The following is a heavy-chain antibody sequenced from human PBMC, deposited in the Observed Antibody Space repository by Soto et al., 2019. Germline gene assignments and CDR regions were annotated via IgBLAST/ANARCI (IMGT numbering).Heavy chain of an antibody. CDR3: ASRPRDGGHSA. CDR1: GGSITSDGYS. J-gene: IGHJ5*02. Sequence: QFQLQESGSGLVKPSQTLSLTCAVSGGSITSDGYSWSWIRQPPGKGLEWIGYIYHSGETYYNPSLKSRVTISGDMSKNQFSLKLTSVTAADTAVYYCASRPRDGGHSAWGQGTLVTVSS. V-gene: IGHV4-30-2*01. D-gene: IGHD4-4*01. CDR2: IYHSGET.